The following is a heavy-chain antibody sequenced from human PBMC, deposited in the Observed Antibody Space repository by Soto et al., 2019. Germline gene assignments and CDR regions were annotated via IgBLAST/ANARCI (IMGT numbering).Heavy chain of an antibody. J-gene: IGHJ4*02. Sequence: GESLNISCKASGYTFASYWIGWVRQMPGKGLEWMGIIYPADSDTRYNPSFQGQVTISADKSITTAYLQWSSLKASDTAMYYCARGPPPLFDHWGQGTLVTVSS. V-gene: IGHV5-51*03. CDR2: IYPADSDT. CDR3: ARGPPPLFDH. CDR1: GYTFASYW.